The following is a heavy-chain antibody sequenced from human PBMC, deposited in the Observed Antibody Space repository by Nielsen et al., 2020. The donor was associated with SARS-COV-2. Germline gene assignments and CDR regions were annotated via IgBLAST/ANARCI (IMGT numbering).Heavy chain of an antibody. Sequence: GSLRLSCAVSGGSISSSNWWSWVRQPPGKGLEWIGEIYHSGSTNYNPSLKSRVTISVDKSKNQFSLKLSSVTAADTAVYYCARGRRSSSERYYYYYYMDVWGKGTTVTVSS. D-gene: IGHD6-6*01. J-gene: IGHJ6*03. CDR3: ARGRRSSSERYYYYYYMDV. CDR2: IYHSGST. CDR1: GGSISSSNW. V-gene: IGHV4-4*02.